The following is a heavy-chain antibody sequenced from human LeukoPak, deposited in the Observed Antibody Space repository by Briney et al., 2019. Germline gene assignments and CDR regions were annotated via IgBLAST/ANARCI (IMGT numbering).Heavy chain of an antibody. D-gene: IGHD3-22*01. CDR1: GGSFSSYY. V-gene: IGHV4-59*08. J-gene: IGHJ4*02. Sequence: PSETLSLTCAVYGGSFSSYYWSWIRQPPGKGLEWVGYIYYSGSTKYNPSLKSRVTISVDTSKNQFSLKVGSVTAADTAVYYCARRDYDDSSGYHSSYFGHWGQGTLVTVSS. CDR3: ARRDYDDSSGYHSSYFGH. CDR2: IYYSGST.